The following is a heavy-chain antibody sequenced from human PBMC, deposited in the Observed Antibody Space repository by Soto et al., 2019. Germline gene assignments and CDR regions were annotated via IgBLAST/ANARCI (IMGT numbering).Heavy chain of an antibody. J-gene: IGHJ4*02. CDR2: FDPEDGET. Sequence: ASVKVSCKVSGYTLTELSMHWVRQAPGNGLEWMGGFDPEDGETIYAQKFQGRVTMTEDTSTDTAYMELSSLRSEDTAVYYCATAKGGIAAAGNFDYWGQGTLVTVSS. CDR3: ATAKGGIAAAGNFDY. CDR1: GYTLTELS. D-gene: IGHD6-13*01. V-gene: IGHV1-24*01.